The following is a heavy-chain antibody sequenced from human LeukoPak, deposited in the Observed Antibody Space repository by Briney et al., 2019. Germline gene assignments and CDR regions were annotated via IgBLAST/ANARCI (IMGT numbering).Heavy chain of an antibody. D-gene: IGHD3-3*01. J-gene: IGHJ4*02. CDR2: IDSDGTST. V-gene: IGHV3-74*01. CDR1: GFTFSNYW. Sequence: GGSLRLSCAASGFTFSNYWMHWVRQAPGKGLVWVSRIDSDGTSTLYADSVKGRFTISRDNAKNTLYLQMNSLRAEDTAVYYCASDFWSGYYTPMGVNYWGQGTLVTVSS. CDR3: ASDFWSGYYTPMGVNY.